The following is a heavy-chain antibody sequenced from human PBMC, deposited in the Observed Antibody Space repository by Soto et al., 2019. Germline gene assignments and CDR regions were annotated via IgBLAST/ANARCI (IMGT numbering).Heavy chain of an antibody. D-gene: IGHD3-10*01. CDR1: GYSISSRTYY. CDR2: IYYSGNT. J-gene: IGHJ4*02. CDR3: ARQRTSVATQAYFDV. V-gene: IGHV4-39*01. Sequence: SETLSLTCNFNGYSISSRTYYWVWIRQPQGKGXEGIGSIYYSGNTYNNPSLRTRVSISIDTSKDKFSLKLNSVTAADTALYFCARQRTSVATQAYFDVWGAGSLVTVSS.